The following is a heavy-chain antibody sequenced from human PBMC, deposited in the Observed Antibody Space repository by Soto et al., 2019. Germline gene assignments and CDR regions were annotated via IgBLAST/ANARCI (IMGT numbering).Heavy chain of an antibody. V-gene: IGHV4-4*07. D-gene: IGHD6-6*01. CDR2: IYDTGTT. CDR1: GASISGFY. J-gene: IGHJ5*02. CDR3: ARHGTIAARYWFDP. Sequence: PSETLSLTCTVSGASISGFYWSWIRKSAGKGLEWIGRIYDTGTTDYNPSLKSRVTMSVDTSKNQFSLKLSSVTAADTAVYYCARHGTIAARYWFDPWGQGTLVTVSS.